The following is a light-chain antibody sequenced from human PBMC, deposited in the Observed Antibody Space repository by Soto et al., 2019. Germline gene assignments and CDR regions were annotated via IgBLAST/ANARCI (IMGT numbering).Light chain of an antibody. V-gene: IGLV2-23*01. CDR3: CSYAGSSTFYV. Sequence: QSALTRPASVSGSPGQSITISCTGTSSDVGSYNLVSWYQQHPGKAPKLMIYEGNKRPSGVSNRFSGSKSGNTASLTISGLQAEDEADYYCCSYAGSSTFYVFGTGTQLTVL. J-gene: IGLJ1*01. CDR2: EGN. CDR1: SSDVGSYNL.